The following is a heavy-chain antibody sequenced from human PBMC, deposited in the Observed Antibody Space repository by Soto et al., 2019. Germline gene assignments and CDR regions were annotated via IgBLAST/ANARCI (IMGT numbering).Heavy chain of an antibody. CDR1: GFTFTSYW. V-gene: IGHV3-74*01. D-gene: IGHD4-17*01. J-gene: IGHJ4*01. CDR2: INPDGSRT. Sequence: GGSLRLSCAASGFTFTSYWMHWVRQSPGKGLVWVSRINPDGSRTSYADSVKGRFTISRDNAKNTLYLQMNSLGADDTAVYYCARVAVTTYYFDYWGHGTMVTVSS. CDR3: ARVAVTTYYFDY.